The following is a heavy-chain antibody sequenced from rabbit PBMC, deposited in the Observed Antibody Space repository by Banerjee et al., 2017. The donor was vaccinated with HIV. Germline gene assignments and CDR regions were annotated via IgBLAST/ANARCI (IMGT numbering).Heavy chain of an antibody. CDR2: IYTGYSGTT. J-gene: IGHJ4*01. V-gene: IGHV1S40*01. D-gene: IGHD6-1*01. CDR1: GFSFSSSYY. CDR3: ARADNVYTYGVAGYVFNL. Sequence: QSLEESGGDLVQPEGSLTLTCTASGFSFSSSYYMCWVRQAPGKGLEWIGCIYTGYSGTTYYASWAKGRFTISKTSSTTVTLQMTSLTAADTATYFCARADNVYTYGVAGYVFNLWGQGTLVTVS.